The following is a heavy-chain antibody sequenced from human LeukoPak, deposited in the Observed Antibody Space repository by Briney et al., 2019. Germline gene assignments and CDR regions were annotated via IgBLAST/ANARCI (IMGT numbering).Heavy chain of an antibody. CDR3: AKPQWELVYYFDY. Sequence: GGSLRLSCAASGFTFSSYGMHWVRQAPGKGLEWVAVISYDGSNKYYADSVKGRFTISRDNSKNTLYLQMNSLRAEDTAVYYCAKPQWELVYYFDYWGQGTLVTVSS. CDR1: GFTFSSYG. V-gene: IGHV3-30*18. CDR2: ISYDGSNK. D-gene: IGHD1-26*01. J-gene: IGHJ4*02.